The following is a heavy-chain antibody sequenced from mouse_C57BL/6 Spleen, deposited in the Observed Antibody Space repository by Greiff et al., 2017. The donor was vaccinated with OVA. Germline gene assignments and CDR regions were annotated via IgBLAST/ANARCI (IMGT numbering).Heavy chain of an antibody. J-gene: IGHJ2*01. CDR1: GYTFTDYE. CDR2: IDPETGGT. D-gene: IGHD2-1*01. CDR3: TRAIYYGNYRYFDY. V-gene: IGHV1-15*01. Sequence: QVQLKQSGAELVRPGASVTLSCKASGYTFTDYEMHWVKQTPVHGLEWIGAIDPETGGTAYNQKFKGKAILTADKSSSTAYMELRSLTSEDSAVYYCTRAIYYGNYRYFDYWGQGTTLTVSS.